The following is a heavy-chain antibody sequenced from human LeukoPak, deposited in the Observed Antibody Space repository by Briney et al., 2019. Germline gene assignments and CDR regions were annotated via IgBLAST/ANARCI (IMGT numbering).Heavy chain of an antibody. D-gene: IGHD3-10*01. J-gene: IGHJ4*02. V-gene: IGHV3-21*01. Sequence: GGSLRLSCAASGFTFSSYWMSWVRQAPGKGLEWVSSISSSSSYIYYADSVKGRFTISRDNAKNSLYLQMNSLRAGDTAVYYCARDFYGSGNYWGQGTLVTVSS. CDR3: ARDFYGSGNY. CDR2: ISSSSSYI. CDR1: GFTFSSYW.